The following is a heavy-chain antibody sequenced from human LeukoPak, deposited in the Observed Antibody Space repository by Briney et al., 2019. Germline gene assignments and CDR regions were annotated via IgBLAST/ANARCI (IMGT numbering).Heavy chain of an antibody. CDR3: ARNYYDSSGYYVDFHF. CDR2: ISSSSSTI. V-gene: IGHV3-48*02. D-gene: IGHD3-22*01. J-gene: IGHJ1*01. CDR1: GFTFSSYS. Sequence: GGSLRLSCAASGFTFSSYSMNWVRQAPGKGLEWVSYISSSSSTIYYADSVKGRFTISRDNAKNSLYLQMNSLRDEDTAVYYCARNYYDSSGYYVDFHFRGQGTLVTVSS.